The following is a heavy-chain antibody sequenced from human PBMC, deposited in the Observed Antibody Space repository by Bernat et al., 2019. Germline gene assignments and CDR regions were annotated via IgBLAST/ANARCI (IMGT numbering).Heavy chain of an antibody. CDR3: AKDLSRPYYFDY. J-gene: IGHJ4*02. CDR2: ISGSGAGT. CDR1: GFTFSSYG. Sequence: EVQLLESGGGLVQPGGSLRLSCVASGFTFSSYGMSWVRQAPGKGLEWVSAISGSGAGTYYEDSVKGRFTLSRDNSKNTLYLQMNSLRAEDTAVYYCAKDLSRPYYFDYWGQGTLVTVSS. V-gene: IGHV3-23*01. D-gene: IGHD2/OR15-2a*01.